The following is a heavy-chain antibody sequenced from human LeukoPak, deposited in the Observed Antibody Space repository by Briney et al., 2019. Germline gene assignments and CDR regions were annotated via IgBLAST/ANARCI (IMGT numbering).Heavy chain of an antibody. CDR1: GASISSYY. Sequence: SETLSLTCTVSGASISSYYWSWIRQPPGKGLEWIGYIYYSGSTNYNPSLKSRVTISVDTSKNQFSLKLSSVTAADTAVYYCASGYSYGPNDYWGQGTLVTVSS. J-gene: IGHJ4*02. D-gene: IGHD5-18*01. CDR2: IYYSGST. CDR3: ASGYSYGPNDY. V-gene: IGHV4-59*01.